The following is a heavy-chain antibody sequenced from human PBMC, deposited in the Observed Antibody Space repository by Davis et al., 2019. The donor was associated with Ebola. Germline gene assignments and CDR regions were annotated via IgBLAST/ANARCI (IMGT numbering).Heavy chain of an antibody. J-gene: IGHJ4*02. Sequence: GGSLRLSCAASGFMFSSYWMTWVRQAPGKGLEWVANINQDGSEKQYVDSVKGRFTISRDNAKNSLYLQMSSVRADDTAMYYCARDLVYGGNAFFDYWGQGTPVSVSS. CDR3: ARDLVYGGNAFFDY. D-gene: IGHD4-23*01. V-gene: IGHV3-7*03. CDR1: GFMFSSYW. CDR2: INQDGSEK.